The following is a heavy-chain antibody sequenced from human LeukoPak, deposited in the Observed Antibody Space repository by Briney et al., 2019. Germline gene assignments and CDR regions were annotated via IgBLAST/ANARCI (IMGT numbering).Heavy chain of an antibody. CDR3: GRVIGLGGGDRGDY. Sequence: GGSLRLSCAASGFAFSSYSMDWVRQAPGKGLELVSYISSNSRTTCYADSVKGRFTISRDNAKNSLYLQMNSLRAEDTAVYYCGRVIGLGGGDRGDYWGQGTLVTVSS. J-gene: IGHJ4*02. V-gene: IGHV3-48*04. CDR1: GFAFSSYS. CDR2: ISSNSRTT. D-gene: IGHD3-16*01.